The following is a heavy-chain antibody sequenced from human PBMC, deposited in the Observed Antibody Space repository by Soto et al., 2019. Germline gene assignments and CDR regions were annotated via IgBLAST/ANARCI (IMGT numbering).Heavy chain of an antibody. CDR2: IIPTFDTA. CDR1: GGTFYSYA. D-gene: IGHD5-18*01. V-gene: IGHV1-69*12. J-gene: IGHJ6*02. Sequence: QVQLVQSGAEVKKPGSSVKVSCKASGGTFYSYAFSWVRQAPGQGLEWLGGIIPTFDTANYAQKFQGRVTITADESTSSAFLELSSLRSEDTAVYYCASTGAQLWSERDYYYYGMDVWGQGTTVTVSS. CDR3: ASTGAQLWSERDYYYYGMDV.